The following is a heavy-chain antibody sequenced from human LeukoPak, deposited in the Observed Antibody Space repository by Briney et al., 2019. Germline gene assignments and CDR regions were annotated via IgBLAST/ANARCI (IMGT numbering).Heavy chain of an antibody. CDR3: ARGFRGQGYYYYGMDV. CDR2: ISSSSSTI. Sequence: GGSLRLSCAASGFTFSSYSMNWVRQAPGKGLEWVSYISSSSSTIYYADSVKGRFTISRDNAKNSLYLQMNSLRAEDTAVYYCARGFRGQGYYYYGMDVWGQGTTVTVSS. J-gene: IGHJ6*02. V-gene: IGHV3-48*04. CDR1: GFTFSSYS. D-gene: IGHD3-10*01.